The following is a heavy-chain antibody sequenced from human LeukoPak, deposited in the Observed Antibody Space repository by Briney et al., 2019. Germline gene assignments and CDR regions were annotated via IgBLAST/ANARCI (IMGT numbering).Heavy chain of an antibody. D-gene: IGHD1-26*01. V-gene: IGHV4-34*01. CDR1: GGSFSGYY. J-gene: IGHJ4*02. CDR3: AGGPIVGAPLYYFDY. CDR2: INHSGST. Sequence: PSETLSLTCAVYGGSFSGYYWSWIRQPPGKGLEWIGEINHSGSTNYNPSLRGRVTISVDTSKNQFSLKLTSVTAADTAVYYCAGGPIVGAPLYYFDYWGQGSLVTVSS.